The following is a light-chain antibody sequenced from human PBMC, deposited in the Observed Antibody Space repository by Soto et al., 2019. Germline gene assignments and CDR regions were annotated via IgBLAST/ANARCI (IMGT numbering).Light chain of an antibody. V-gene: IGKV1-39*01. Sequence: DIGMTQSPSSLSGSVGDRVTITCRASQSISSYLNWYQQKPGKAPKLLIYAASSLQSGVPSRLSGSGSGTDFPLTISRMPPEDFATYYCQQSYSTITFGQGTRLEIK. CDR3: QQSYSTIT. CDR2: AAS. J-gene: IGKJ5*01. CDR1: QSISSY.